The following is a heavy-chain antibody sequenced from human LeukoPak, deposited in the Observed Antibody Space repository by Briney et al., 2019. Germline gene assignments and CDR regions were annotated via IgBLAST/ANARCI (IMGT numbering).Heavy chain of an antibody. CDR2: IYTSGST. Sequence: PSETLSLTCTVSGGSISSGSYYWSWIRQPAGKGLEWIVRIYTSGSTNYTPSLKSLVTISVDTSKNQFSLKLSSVTAADTAVYYCARHLFAPAGTRFDYWGQGTLVTVSS. D-gene: IGHD6-13*01. CDR3: ARHLFAPAGTRFDY. J-gene: IGHJ4*02. CDR1: GGSISSGSYY. V-gene: IGHV4-61*02.